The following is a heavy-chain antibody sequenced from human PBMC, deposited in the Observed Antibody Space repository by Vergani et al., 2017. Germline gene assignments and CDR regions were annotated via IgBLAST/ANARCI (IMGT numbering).Heavy chain of an antibody. CDR3: ATPQTVTTGGMEV. Sequence: EVQLVQYGAEVKKPGATMHISCKVSGYTFSDHYMHWVHQAPGKGLEWMGLVDPEDGETIYAEKFKGRVTIAADTSTDTAHLELSSLRSEDTAVYYCATPQTVTTGGMEVWGQGTTVTVSS. CDR1: GYTFSDHY. D-gene: IGHD4-17*01. J-gene: IGHJ6*02. V-gene: IGHV1-69-2*01. CDR2: VDPEDGET.